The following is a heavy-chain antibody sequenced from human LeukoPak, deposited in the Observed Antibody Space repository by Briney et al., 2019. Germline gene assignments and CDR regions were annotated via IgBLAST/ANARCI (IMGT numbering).Heavy chain of an antibody. CDR2: INHSGST. CDR1: GGSFSGYY. CDR3: ARMPRRGYSGYDFAY. V-gene: IGHV4-34*01. D-gene: IGHD5-12*01. J-gene: IGHJ4*02. Sequence: PSETLSLTCAVYGGSFSGYYWSWIRQPPEKGLEWIGEINHSGSTNYNPSLKSRVTISVDTSKNQFSLKLSSVTAADTAVYYCARMPRRGYSGYDFAYWGQGTLVTVSS.